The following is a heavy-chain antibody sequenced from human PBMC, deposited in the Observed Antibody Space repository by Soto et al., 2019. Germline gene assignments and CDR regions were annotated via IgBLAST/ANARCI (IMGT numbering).Heavy chain of an antibody. CDR3: ARGIKGLPPSAFDI. J-gene: IGHJ3*02. D-gene: IGHD5-12*01. CDR1: GYTFSNYD. V-gene: IGHV1-8*01. Sequence: SCKASGYTFSNYDINWVRQATGQGLEWMGWLNPNTDKTGSAQKFQGRVTMTRNTSISTAYLELSGLRSDDTAVYYCARGIKGLPPSAFDIWGQGTRVTVSS. CDR2: LNPNTDKT.